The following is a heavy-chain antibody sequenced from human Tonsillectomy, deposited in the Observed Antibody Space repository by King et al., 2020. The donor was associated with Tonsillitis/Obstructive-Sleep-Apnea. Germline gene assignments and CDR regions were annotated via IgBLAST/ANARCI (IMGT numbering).Heavy chain of an antibody. CDR2: INPNSGGT. CDR3: ARYVYGSGAYYFDY. Sequence: VQLVESGAEVKKPGASVKVSCTASGYTFTGYYMHWVRQAPGQGLEWMGWINPNSGGTNYAQKFQGRVTMTRDTSISTAYMELSRLRSDDTAVYYCARYVYGSGAYYFDYWGQGTLVTVSS. CDR1: GYTFTGYY. J-gene: IGHJ4*02. D-gene: IGHD3-10*01. V-gene: IGHV1-2*02.